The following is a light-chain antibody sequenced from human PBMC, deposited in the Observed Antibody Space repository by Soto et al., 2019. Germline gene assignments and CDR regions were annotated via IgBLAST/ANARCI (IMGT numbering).Light chain of an antibody. CDR2: EVS. Sequence: QSVLTQPASVSGSLGQSITISCTGTSSDIGGYNYVSWYQQHPGKAPKVMIFEVSKRPSGVSNRFSGSKSGNMASLTISGLQAEDEGDYYCSSFTTTSTVLLGGGTEVTVL. V-gene: IGLV2-14*01. CDR3: SSFTTTSTVL. CDR1: SSDIGGYNY. J-gene: IGLJ2*01.